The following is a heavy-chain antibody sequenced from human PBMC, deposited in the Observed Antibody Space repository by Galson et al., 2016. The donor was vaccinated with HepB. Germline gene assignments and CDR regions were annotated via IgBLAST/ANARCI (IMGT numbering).Heavy chain of an antibody. J-gene: IGHJ6*03. V-gene: IGHV1-46*01. CDR3: AREKERVADHYYYYIDV. Sequence: SVKVSCKASGYIFTTYSIHWVRQAPGQGLEWMGIINPNGGSTTYAQKFEGRVTMTRDTSTSTVYMELSSLRSDDTAVYYCAREKERVADHYYYYIDVWGKGTTVTVSS. CDR2: INPNGGST. CDR1: GYIFTTYS.